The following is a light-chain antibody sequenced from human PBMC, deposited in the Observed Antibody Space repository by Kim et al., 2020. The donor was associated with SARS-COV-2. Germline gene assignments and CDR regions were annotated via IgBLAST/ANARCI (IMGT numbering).Light chain of an antibody. CDR3: QQYNSYPWT. Sequence: DIQMTQSPSTLSASVGDRVTITCRASQSISSWLAWYQQKPGKAPNLLIYKASSLASGVPSRFSGSGSGTEFTLTINNLQPDDFATYYCQQYNSYPWTFGQGTKVDIK. CDR2: KAS. CDR1: QSISSW. V-gene: IGKV1-5*03. J-gene: IGKJ1*01.